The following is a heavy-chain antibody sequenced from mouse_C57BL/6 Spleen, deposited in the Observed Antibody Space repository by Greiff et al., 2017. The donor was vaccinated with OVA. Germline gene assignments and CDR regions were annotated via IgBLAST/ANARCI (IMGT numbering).Heavy chain of an antibody. CDR3: ARLYGSSYGYFDY. Sequence: EVQLQQSGAELVKPGASVKLSCTASGFNITDYYMHWVKQRNEQGLEWIGRIDPEDGETTYAQNFQGKATITADTSSNTAYLQLSSLTSEDTAVYYCARLYGSSYGYFDYWGQGTTLTVSS. J-gene: IGHJ2*01. CDR2: IDPEDGET. V-gene: IGHV14-2*01. CDR1: GFNITDYY. D-gene: IGHD1-1*01.